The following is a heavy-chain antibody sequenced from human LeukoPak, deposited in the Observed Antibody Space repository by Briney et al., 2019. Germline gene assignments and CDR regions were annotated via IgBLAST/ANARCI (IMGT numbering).Heavy chain of an antibody. Sequence: SETLSLTCTVSGGSISSYYWSWIRQPAGKGLEWIGRIYTSGSTNYNPSLKSRVTMSVDTSKNQFSLKLSSVTAADTAVYYCARESFYGDYPGLDYWGQGTLVTVSS. J-gene: IGHJ4*02. CDR3: ARESFYGDYPGLDY. CDR1: GGSISSYY. V-gene: IGHV4-4*07. D-gene: IGHD4-17*01. CDR2: IYTSGST.